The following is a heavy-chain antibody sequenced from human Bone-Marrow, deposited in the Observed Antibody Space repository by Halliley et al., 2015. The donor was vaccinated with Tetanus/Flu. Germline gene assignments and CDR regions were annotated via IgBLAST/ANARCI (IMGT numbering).Heavy chain of an antibody. D-gene: IGHD5-12*01. CDR1: GYSFTKYW. CDR3: AKYSGYGYSGDY. CDR2: ILPGDSDS. Sequence: QLVQSGAEVKRPGESLKISCQGSGYSFTKYWIGWVRQKPGQGLEWMGIILPGDSDSRYSPSFEGQVTFSVDRPINTAYLQWNSLKASDTAMYYCAKYSGYGYSGDYWGQGTLVTVSS. V-gene: IGHV5-51*01. J-gene: IGHJ4*02.